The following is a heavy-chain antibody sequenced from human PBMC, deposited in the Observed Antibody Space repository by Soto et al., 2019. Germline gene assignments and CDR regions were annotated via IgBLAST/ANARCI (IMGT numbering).Heavy chain of an antibody. J-gene: IGHJ4*02. CDR2: IYYSGST. D-gene: IGHD5-18*01. CDR3: ARASIQLWLSFDY. V-gene: IGHV4-59*01. CDR1: GGSISSYY. Sequence: SETLSLTCTASGGSISSYYWSWIRQPPGKGLEWIGYIYYSGSTNYNPSLKSRVTISVDTSKNQFSLKLSSVTAADTAVYYCARASIQLWLSFDYWGQGTLVTVSS.